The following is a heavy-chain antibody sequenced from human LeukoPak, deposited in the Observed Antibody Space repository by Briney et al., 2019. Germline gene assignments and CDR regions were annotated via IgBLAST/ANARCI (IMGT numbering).Heavy chain of an antibody. J-gene: IGHJ6*03. V-gene: IGHV1-58*02. CDR3: ARLRRYCSGGSCYPKRNYYYYYYMDV. CDR1: GFTFTSSA. D-gene: IGHD2-15*01. Sequence: SVKVSCKASGFTFTSSAMQWVRQARGQRLEWIGWIVVGSGNTNYAQKFQGRVTITRNTSISTAYMELSSLRSEDTAVYYCARLRRYCSGGSCYPKRNYYYYYYMDVWGKGTTVTVSS. CDR2: IVVGSGNT.